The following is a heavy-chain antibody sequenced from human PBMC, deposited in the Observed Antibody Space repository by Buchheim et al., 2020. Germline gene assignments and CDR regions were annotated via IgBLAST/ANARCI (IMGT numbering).Heavy chain of an antibody. CDR1: GYTFTGYY. CDR2: INPNSGGT. D-gene: IGHD6-13*01. V-gene: IGHV1-2*04. Sequence: QVQLVQSGAEVKKPGASVKVSCKASGYTFTGYYMHWVRQAPGQGLEWMGWINPNSGGTNCAQKFQGWVTMPRDTSISTAYMELSRLRADDTAVYYCARGFPGYSSSWYMDYWGQGTL. J-gene: IGHJ4*02. CDR3: ARGFPGYSSSWYMDY.